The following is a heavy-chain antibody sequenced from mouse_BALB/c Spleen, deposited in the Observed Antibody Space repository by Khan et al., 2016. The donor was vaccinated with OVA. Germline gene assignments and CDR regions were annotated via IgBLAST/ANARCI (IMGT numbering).Heavy chain of an antibody. CDR3: DRGGWSDAVDY. V-gene: IGHV14-3*02. CDR2: IDPANGNT. J-gene: IGHJ4*01. CDR1: GFNIKDTY. D-gene: IGHD1-1*02. Sequence: VQLQQSGAELVKPGASVKLSCTASGFNIKDTYVHWVNQRPEQGLEWIGRIDPANGNTKYDPKFQGKATITADTSSNTAYMHLSSLTSEDTAVYYCDRGGWSDAVDYWGQGTSVTVSS.